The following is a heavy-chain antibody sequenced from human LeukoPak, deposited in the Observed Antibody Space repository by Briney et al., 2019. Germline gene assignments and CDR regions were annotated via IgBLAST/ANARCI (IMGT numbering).Heavy chain of an antibody. Sequence: GGSLRLSCAASGFTFSSYAMNWVRQAPGKGLEWVSSISHSGSISYADSVKGRFTISRDNSRNTLYLQMSSLRAEDTAIYYCAKELTEQWLIDAFDIWGQGTMVTVSS. J-gene: IGHJ3*02. V-gene: IGHV3-23*01. CDR1: GFTFSSYA. CDR3: AKELTEQWLIDAFDI. CDR2: ISHSGSI. D-gene: IGHD6-19*01.